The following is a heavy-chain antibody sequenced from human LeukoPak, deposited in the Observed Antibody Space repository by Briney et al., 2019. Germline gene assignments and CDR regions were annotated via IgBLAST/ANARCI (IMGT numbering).Heavy chain of an antibody. D-gene: IGHD3-10*01. V-gene: IGHV2-5*02. CDR3: AHFRLLWFGRLNWFDP. J-gene: IGHJ5*02. Sequence: SGPTLVKPTQTLTLTCTFSGFSLSTSGVGVGWIRQPPGKALEWLALIYWDDDKRYSPSLKSRLTITKDTSKNQVVLTMTNMDPVDTATYYCAHFRLLWFGRLNWFDPWGQGTLVTVSS. CDR1: GFSLSTSGVG. CDR2: IYWDDDK.